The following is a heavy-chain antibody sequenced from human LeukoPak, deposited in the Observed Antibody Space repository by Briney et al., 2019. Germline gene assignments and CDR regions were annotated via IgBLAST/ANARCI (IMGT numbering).Heavy chain of an antibody. CDR1: GGSIGSYY. CDR2: ISNSGST. CDR3: SRGSSSWYNPAFDI. V-gene: IGHV4-59*12. D-gene: IGHD6-13*01. Sequence: SETLSLTCTVSGGSIGSYYWTWIRQPPGKGLECIGYISNSGSTNYNPSLKSRVTISVDTSKNQFSLKLSSVTAADTAVYYCSRGSSSWYNPAFDIWAQETRVSVSS. J-gene: IGHJ3*02.